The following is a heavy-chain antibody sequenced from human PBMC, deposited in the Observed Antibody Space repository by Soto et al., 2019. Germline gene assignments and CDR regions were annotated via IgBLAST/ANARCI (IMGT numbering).Heavy chain of an antibody. Sequence: EVQLVESGGGLIQPGGSLRLSCVGSGFAVSNNYMTWVRQAPGKGLEWVAALFDKGGTYYVGSVQGRFTFSRDDSKNTVFLQMNSLRSEDTAVYYCARSRGWSHGGFNVWGRGTMVTVAS. J-gene: IGHJ3*01. CDR3: ARSRGWSHGGFNV. D-gene: IGHD6-19*01. V-gene: IGHV3-53*01. CDR2: LFDKGGT. CDR1: GFAVSNNY.